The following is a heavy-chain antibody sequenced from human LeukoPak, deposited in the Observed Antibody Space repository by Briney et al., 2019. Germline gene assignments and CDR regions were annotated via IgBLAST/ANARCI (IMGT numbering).Heavy chain of an antibody. CDR1: GGSISSGGYY. CDR3: ARQTMTTADAFDI. V-gene: IGHV4-31*03. Sequence: SETLSLTCTVSGGSISSGGYYWSWIRQHPGEGLEWIGYIYYSGSTYYNPSLKSRVTISVDTSKKQFSLKLSSVTAGDTAVYYCARQTMTTADAFDIWGQGTMVTVSS. D-gene: IGHD4-17*01. CDR2: IYYSGST. J-gene: IGHJ3*02.